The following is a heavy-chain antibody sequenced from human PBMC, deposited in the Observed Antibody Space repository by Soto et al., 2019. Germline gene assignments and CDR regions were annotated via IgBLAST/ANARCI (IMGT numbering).Heavy chain of an antibody. J-gene: IGHJ4*02. Sequence: ELLKISFLVSGYICTPYWIGWVRQIPGKGLEWMGVIYPCDSDTIYIPSFQGQVTISADKSISTAYLQSSSLKASDTPMYYCSRQEDVTGTVDYSYGYWGQGTQVTVSS. CDR3: SRQEDVTGTVDYSYGY. CDR2: IYPCDSDT. CDR1: GYICTPYW. D-gene: IGHD1-20*01. V-gene: IGHV5-51*01.